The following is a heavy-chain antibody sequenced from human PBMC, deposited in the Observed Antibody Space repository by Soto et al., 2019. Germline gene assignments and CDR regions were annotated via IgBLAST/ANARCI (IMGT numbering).Heavy chain of an antibody. CDR2: IKSKTDGGTT. D-gene: IGHD3-10*01. CDR1: GFTFSNAW. CDR3: TTGGRGGWVWELQEYTGFDP. V-gene: IGHV3-15*01. J-gene: IGHJ5*02. Sequence: EVQLVESGGGLVKPGGSLRLSCAASGFTFSNAWMSWVRQAPGKGLEWVGRIKSKTDGGTTDYAAPVKGRFTISRDDSKNRPYLQMNRLKAEDTAVYYCTTGGRGGWVWELQEYTGFDPLGQGAMVTGSS.